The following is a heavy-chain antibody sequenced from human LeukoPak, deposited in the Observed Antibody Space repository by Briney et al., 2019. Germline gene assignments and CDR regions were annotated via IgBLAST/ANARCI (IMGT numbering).Heavy chain of an antibody. J-gene: IGHJ4*02. CDR3: ARPSLNTGSYFDY. V-gene: IGHV3-7*01. Sequence: PGGSLRLSCAASGFTFSNAWMSWVRQAPGKGLEWVANIKQDGSEIYYVDSVRGRFTISRDNAKNSLYLQMNSLRAEDTAVYYCARPSLNTGSYFDYWGQGILVSVSS. CDR2: IKQDGSEI. CDR1: GFTFSNAW. D-gene: IGHD1-26*01.